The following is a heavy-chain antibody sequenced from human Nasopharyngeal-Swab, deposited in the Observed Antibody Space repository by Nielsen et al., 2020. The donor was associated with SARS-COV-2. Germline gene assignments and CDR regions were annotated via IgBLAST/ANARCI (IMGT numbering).Heavy chain of an antibody. CDR3: ARDLATVTTTPGMDV. CDR2: ISYDGSNK. Sequence: WIRQPPGKGLEWVAVISYDGSNKYYAGSVKGRFTISRDNSKNTLYLQMNSLRAEDTAVYYCARDLATVTTTPGMDVWGQGTTVTVSS. J-gene: IGHJ6*02. D-gene: IGHD4-17*01. V-gene: IGHV3-33*05.